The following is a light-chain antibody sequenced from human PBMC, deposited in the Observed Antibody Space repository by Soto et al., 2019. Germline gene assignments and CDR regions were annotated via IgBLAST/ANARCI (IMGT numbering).Light chain of an antibody. V-gene: IGLV2-8*01. J-gene: IGLJ1*01. CDR2: EVS. Sequence: QSALTQPPSASGSPGQSVTISCTGTSSXVGGYNFVSWYQQYPGKAPKLMIYEVSKRPSGVPDRFSGSKSGNTASLTVSGLQAEDEADYYCSSYAGSDNYVFGTGTKLTVL. CDR3: SSYAGSDNYV. CDR1: SSXVGGYNF.